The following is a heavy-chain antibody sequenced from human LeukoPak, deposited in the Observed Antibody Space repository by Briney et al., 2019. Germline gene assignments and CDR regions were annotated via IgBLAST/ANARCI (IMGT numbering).Heavy chain of an antibody. Sequence: KVSCKASGGTFSSYTMSWVRQAPGQGLEWMGRIIPIVGIANYAQKFQGRVTMTRDTSMNTAYMDLSRLRSGDTAVYYCARGRNSVYYFNVVAPYYFDYWGQGTLVTVSS. V-gene: IGHV1-69*02. CDR1: GGTFSSYT. D-gene: IGHD3-22*01. J-gene: IGHJ4*02. CDR3: ARGRNSVYYFNVVAPYYFDY. CDR2: IIPIVGIA.